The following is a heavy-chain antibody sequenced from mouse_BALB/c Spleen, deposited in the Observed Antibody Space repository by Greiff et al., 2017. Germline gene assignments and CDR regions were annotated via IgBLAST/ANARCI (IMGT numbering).Heavy chain of an antibody. V-gene: IGHV1-5*01. CDR1: GYTFTSYW. Sequence: EVQLQQSGTVLARPGASVKMSCKASGYTFTSYWMHWVKQRPGQGLEWIGAIYPGNSDTSYNQKFKGKAKLTAVTSTSTAYMELSSLTNEDSAVYSCTRKGEQTTATYFDYWGQGTTLTVSS. CDR3: TRKGEQTTATYFDY. J-gene: IGHJ2*01. D-gene: IGHD1-2*01. CDR2: IYPGNSDT.